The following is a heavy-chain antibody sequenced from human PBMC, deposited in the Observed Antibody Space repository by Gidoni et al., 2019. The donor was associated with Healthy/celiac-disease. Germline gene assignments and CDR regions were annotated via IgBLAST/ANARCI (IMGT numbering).Heavy chain of an antibody. V-gene: IGHV5-10-1*01. CDR3: ARLPYDSSGYYMFDP. CDR2: IDPSDSYT. D-gene: IGHD3-22*01. Sequence: EVQLVQSGAEVKKPGESLRISCKGSGYSFTSYWISGVRQMPGKGLEWMGRIDPSDSYTNYSPSFQGHVTISADTSISTAYLQWSSLKASDTAMYYCARLPYDSSGYYMFDPWGQGTLVTVSS. CDR1: GYSFTSYW. J-gene: IGHJ5*02.